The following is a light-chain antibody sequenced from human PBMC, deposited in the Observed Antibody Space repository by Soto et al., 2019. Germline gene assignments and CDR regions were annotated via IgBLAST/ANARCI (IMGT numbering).Light chain of an antibody. J-gene: IGKJ5*01. CDR1: QDISSS. Sequence: EIQMTQSPSSLSGSVGDRVTITCRASQDISSSLAWYQQKSGKAPKPMIYDASTLQSGVPSRFSGSGSGTEFSLTINSLQPEDVATYYCQKLNTFPLTLGQGTRLEIK. CDR2: DAS. CDR3: QKLNTFPLT. V-gene: IGKV1-9*01.